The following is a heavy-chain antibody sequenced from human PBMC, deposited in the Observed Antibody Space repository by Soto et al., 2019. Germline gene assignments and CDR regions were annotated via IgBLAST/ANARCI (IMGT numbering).Heavy chain of an antibody. Sequence: GGSLRLSCAASGFTFSSYWMSWVRQAPGKGLEWVANIKQDGSEKYYVDSLKGRFTISRDNAENSLSLQMNSLRADDTAVYYCARGRTGFFSAAHYFDYWGQGTLVTVSS. D-gene: IGHD3-3*01. CDR3: ARGRTGFFSAAHYFDY. V-gene: IGHV3-7*01. J-gene: IGHJ4*02. CDR2: IKQDGSEK. CDR1: GFTFSSYW.